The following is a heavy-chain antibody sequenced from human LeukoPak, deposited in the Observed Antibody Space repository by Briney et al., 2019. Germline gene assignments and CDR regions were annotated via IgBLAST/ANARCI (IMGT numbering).Heavy chain of an antibody. CDR2: TYYSGST. Sequence: SETLSLTCTVSGGSISSYYWSWIRQPPGKGLEWIGYTYYSGSTNYNPSLKSRVTISVDMSKNQFSLKLSSVTAADTAVYYCARPYSSSSQREAFDIWGQGTMVTVSS. D-gene: IGHD6-13*01. J-gene: IGHJ3*02. CDR3: ARPYSSSSQREAFDI. CDR1: GGSISSYY. V-gene: IGHV4-59*08.